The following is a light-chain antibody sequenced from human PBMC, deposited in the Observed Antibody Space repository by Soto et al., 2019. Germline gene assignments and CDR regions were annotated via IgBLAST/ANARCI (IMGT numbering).Light chain of an antibody. J-gene: IGLJ3*02. Sequence: QSVLTQSPSASASLGASVKLTCTLSSGHSSYAIAWYQQQPEKGPRYLMNLNSDGSHSKGDGIPDRFSGSSSGAEHYLTISSLQSEDEADYYCQTWGTGAWVFGGETKLTVL. CDR2: LNSDGSH. CDR3: QTWGTGAWV. V-gene: IGLV4-69*01. CDR1: SGHSSYA.